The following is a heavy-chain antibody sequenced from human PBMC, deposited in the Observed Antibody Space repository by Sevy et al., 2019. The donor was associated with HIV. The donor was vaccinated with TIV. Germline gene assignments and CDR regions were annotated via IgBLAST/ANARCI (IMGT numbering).Heavy chain of an antibody. V-gene: IGHV4-4*07. Sequence: SETLSLTCTVSGGSISSYYRSWIRQPAGKGLEWIGRIYTSGSTNYNPSLKSRVTMSVDTSKNQFSLKLSSVTAADTAVYYCARGGNYGDYIFDYWGQGTLVTVSS. D-gene: IGHD4-17*01. CDR3: ARGGNYGDYIFDY. J-gene: IGHJ4*02. CDR1: GGSISSYY. CDR2: IYTSGST.